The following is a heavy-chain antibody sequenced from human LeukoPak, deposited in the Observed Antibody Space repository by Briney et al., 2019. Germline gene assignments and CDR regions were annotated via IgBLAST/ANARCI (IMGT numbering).Heavy chain of an antibody. J-gene: IGHJ4*02. V-gene: IGHV4-34*01. CDR2: INHSGST. Sequence: PSETLSLTCAVYGGSFSGYYWSWIRQPPGKGLEWIGEINHSGSTNYNPSLKSRVTISVDTSKKQFSLKLSSVTAADTAVYYCAIRGYSYGKYYFDYWGQGTLVTVSS. CDR1: GGSFSGYY. CDR3: AIRGYSYGKYYFDY. D-gene: IGHD5-18*01.